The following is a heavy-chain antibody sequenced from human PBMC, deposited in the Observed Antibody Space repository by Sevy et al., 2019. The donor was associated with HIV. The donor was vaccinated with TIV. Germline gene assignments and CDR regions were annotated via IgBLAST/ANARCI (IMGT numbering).Heavy chain of an antibody. J-gene: IGHJ4*02. CDR2: IIPIFGTA. Sequence: ASVKVSCKASGGTFSSYAISWVRQAPGQGLEWMGGIIPIFGTANYAQKFQGRVTITADESTSTAYMELSSLRSEDTAGYYCARGGYYDILTGYFYYFDYWGQGTLVTVSS. D-gene: IGHD3-9*01. CDR3: ARGGYYDILTGYFYYFDY. CDR1: GGTFSSYA. V-gene: IGHV1-69*13.